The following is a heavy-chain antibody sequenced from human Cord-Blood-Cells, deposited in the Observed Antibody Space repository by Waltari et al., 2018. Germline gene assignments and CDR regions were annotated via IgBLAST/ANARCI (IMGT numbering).Heavy chain of an antibody. CDR2: IGYDGSNK. J-gene: IGHJ2*01. Sequence: QVQLVESGGGVVQPGRSLRLSCAASGFTFSRYGMHWVRQAPGKGLGWVAVIGYDGSNKYYADSVKGRFTISRDNSKNTLYLQMNSLRAEDTAVYYGARDSPLTGDWYFDLWGRGTLVTVSS. CDR3: ARDSPLTGDWYFDL. D-gene: IGHD7-27*01. CDR1: GFTFSRYG. V-gene: IGHV3-33*01.